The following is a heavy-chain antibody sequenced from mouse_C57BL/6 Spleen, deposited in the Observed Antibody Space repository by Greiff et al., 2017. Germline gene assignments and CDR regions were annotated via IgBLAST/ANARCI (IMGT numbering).Heavy chain of an antibody. J-gene: IGHJ4*01. D-gene: IGHD1-1*01. V-gene: IGHV1-81*01. CDR1: GYTFTSSG. CDR2: ISPRSGTT. CDR3: ERDGRSYGGGYAMDY. Sequence: VQLQQSGAALARPGASVKLSCQASGYTFTSSGLSWLKQRTGQGLSLIGEISPRSGTTYYNEKFKGKATLTADKSASTAYMELSSLTSEDSAVYFCERDGRSYGGGYAMDYWGQGTSVTVSS.